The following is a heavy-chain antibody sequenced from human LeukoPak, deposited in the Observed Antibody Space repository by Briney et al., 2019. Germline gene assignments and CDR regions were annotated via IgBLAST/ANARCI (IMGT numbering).Heavy chain of an antibody. CDR1: GGSISSYY. CDR2: IYYSGST. V-gene: IGHV4-59*08. D-gene: IGHD3-10*01. CDR3: AKGLGSVQAPSLDS. Sequence: SETLSLTCTVSGGSISSYYWSWIRQPPGKGLEWIGYIYYSGSTNYNPSLKSRVTISVDTSKNQFSLKLSSVTAADTAVYYCAKGLGSVQAPSLDSWGQGTLVAVSS. J-gene: IGHJ4*02.